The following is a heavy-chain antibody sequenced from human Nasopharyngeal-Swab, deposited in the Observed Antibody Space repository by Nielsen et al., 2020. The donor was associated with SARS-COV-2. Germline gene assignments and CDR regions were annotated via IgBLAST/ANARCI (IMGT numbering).Heavy chain of an antibody. J-gene: IGHJ6*02. CDR3: AKDKRYFDWDGMDV. Sequence: GGSLTLSCAASGFTFSSYGMHWVRQAPGKGLEWVAGISYHGSNKYYADSVKGRFTISRANSKNTLYLQMNSLRAEDTAVYYCAKDKRYFDWDGMDVWGQGTTVTVSS. D-gene: IGHD3-9*01. CDR2: ISYHGSNK. CDR1: GFTFSSYG. V-gene: IGHV3-30*18.